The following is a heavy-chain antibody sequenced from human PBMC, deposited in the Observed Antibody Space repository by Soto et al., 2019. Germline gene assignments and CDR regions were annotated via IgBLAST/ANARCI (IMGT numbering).Heavy chain of an antibody. Sequence: GGSLRLSCAASGFTFSSYWMSWVRQAPGKGLEWVANIKQDGSEKYYVDSVKGRFTISRDNAKNSLYLQMNSLRAEDTAVYYCARGRWQQLVYYFDYWGQGTLVTVSS. CDR3: ARGRWQQLVYYFDY. V-gene: IGHV3-7*04. D-gene: IGHD6-13*01. J-gene: IGHJ4*02. CDR2: IKQDGSEK. CDR1: GFTFSSYW.